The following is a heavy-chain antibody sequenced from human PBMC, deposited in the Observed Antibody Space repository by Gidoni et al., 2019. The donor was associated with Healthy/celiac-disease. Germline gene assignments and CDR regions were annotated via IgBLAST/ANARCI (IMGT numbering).Heavy chain of an antibody. J-gene: IGHJ5*02. V-gene: IGHV4-34*01. CDR3: ARGRAVAGTSGVDP. CDR2: MHHSGST. CDR1: GGSSSGYY. Sequence: QVQLQRWGAGLLKPSETLTLTCAVDGGSSSGYYCSWIRQPPWKGLEWSGEMHHSGSTIYNQSLKSRGTISVDAPKNQFSLKLSSVTAADTAVYYCARGRAVAGTSGVDPWGQGTLVTVSS. D-gene: IGHD6-19*01.